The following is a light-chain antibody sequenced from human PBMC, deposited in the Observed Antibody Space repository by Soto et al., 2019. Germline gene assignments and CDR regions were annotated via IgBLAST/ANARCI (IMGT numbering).Light chain of an antibody. Sequence: DVVMTQSPLSLPVTLGQPASISCRSSQGLVYTDGNTYLTWFQQRPGRSPRRLIYAVSNRDSGVPDRFSGSGSGTEFTLKISRVVAEDVAIYYCMQATHWPHTFGQGTKLEIK. CDR3: MQATHWPHT. J-gene: IGKJ2*01. CDR1: QGLVYTDGNTY. CDR2: AVS. V-gene: IGKV2-30*01.